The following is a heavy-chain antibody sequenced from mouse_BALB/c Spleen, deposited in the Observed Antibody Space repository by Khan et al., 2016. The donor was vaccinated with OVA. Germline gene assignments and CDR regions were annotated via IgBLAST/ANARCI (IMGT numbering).Heavy chain of an antibody. CDR1: GFTFSNFW. CDR3: TRAWDWYFDV. CDR2: IRLKSNYYAT. J-gene: IGHJ1*01. D-gene: IGHD4-1*01. Sequence: EVQLQESGGGLVQPGGSMKLSCIASGFTFSNFWMSWVRQSPEKGLEWVAEIRLKSNYYATHYAESVKGRFTISRDDSKSSVYLQMNNLRTEDSGIYYCTRAWDWYFDVWGAGTTVTVSS. V-gene: IGHV6-6*02.